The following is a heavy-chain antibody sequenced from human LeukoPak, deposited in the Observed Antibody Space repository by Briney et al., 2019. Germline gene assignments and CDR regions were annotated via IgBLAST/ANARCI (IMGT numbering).Heavy chain of an antibody. Sequence: PSETLSLTCAVYGGSFSGYYWSWIRQPPGKGLEWIGEINHSGSTNYNPSLKSRVTISVDTSKNQFSLKLSPVTAADTAVYYCARVSSRYSSGWYKKPLDYWGQGTLVTVSS. V-gene: IGHV4-34*01. CDR1: GGSFSGYY. D-gene: IGHD6-19*01. J-gene: IGHJ4*02. CDR2: INHSGST. CDR3: ARVSSRYSSGWYKKPLDY.